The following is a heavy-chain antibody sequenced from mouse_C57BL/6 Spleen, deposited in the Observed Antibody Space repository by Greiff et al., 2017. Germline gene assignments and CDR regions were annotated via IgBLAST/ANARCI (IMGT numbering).Heavy chain of an antibody. V-gene: IGHV1-18*01. D-gene: IGHD1-1*01. CDR1: GYTFTDYN. J-gene: IGHJ4*01. CDR2: INPNNGGT. CDR3: ARGFYYGSSDHYAMDY. Sequence: EVQLQESGPELVKPGASVKIPCKASGYTFTDYNMDWVKQSHGKSLEWIGDINPNNGGTIYNQKFKGKATLTVDKSSSTAYMELRSLTSEDTAVYYCARGFYYGSSDHYAMDYWGQGTSVTVSA.